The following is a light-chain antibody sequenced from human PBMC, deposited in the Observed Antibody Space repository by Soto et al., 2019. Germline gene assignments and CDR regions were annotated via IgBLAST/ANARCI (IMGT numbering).Light chain of an antibody. Sequence: VLTKSPATLSLSPGERGTLSCRASQSISRDFLAWYQQKPGQAPRLLIYGTSNRATGIPDRFSGSGSGTEFTLTISRLNPEDLAVYYCQHYGRPLWTFGQGTKVEIK. CDR1: QSISRDF. CDR3: QHYGRPLWT. V-gene: IGKV3-20*01. J-gene: IGKJ1*01. CDR2: GTS.